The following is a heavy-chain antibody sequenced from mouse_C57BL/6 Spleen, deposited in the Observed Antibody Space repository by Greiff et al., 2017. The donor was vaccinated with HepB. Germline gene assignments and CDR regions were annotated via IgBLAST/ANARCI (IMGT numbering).Heavy chain of an antibody. CDR2: IYPGDGDT. J-gene: IGHJ2*01. D-gene: IGHD1-1*01. Sequence: QVQLQQSGPELVKPGASVKISCKASGYAFSSSWLNWVKQRPGKGLEWIGRIYPGDGDTNYTGKFRGQATLNADKSSSTAYMQLISLTSEDSAVYFCARSANYYGSPSLDYWGQGTTLTVSS. CDR3: ARSANYYGSPSLDY. V-gene: IGHV1-82*01. CDR1: GYAFSSSW.